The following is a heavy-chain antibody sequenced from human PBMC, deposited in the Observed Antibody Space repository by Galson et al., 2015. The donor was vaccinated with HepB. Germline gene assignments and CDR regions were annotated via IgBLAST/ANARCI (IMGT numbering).Heavy chain of an antibody. J-gene: IGHJ4*02. CDR3: VRGTTAPDY. V-gene: IGHV3-23*01. D-gene: IGHD2/OR15-2a*01. CDR2: ISRGGDTT. Sequence: SLRLSCAASGFTFTSYGMSWVRQAPGKGLECVSAISRGGDTTDYADSVKGRFTVSTDSSTNTLYLQMNGLRADDTAIYYCVRGTTAPDYWGQGTLVTVSS. CDR1: GFTFTSYG.